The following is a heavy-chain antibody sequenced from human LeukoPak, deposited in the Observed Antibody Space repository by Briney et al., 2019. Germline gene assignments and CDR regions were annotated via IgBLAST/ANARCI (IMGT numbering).Heavy chain of an antibody. Sequence: SETLSLTCTVSGGSISSYYWSWIRQPAGKGLEWIGRIYSSGGTDYNPSLKSRVTMSVDTSKNQFSLKLSSVTAADTAVYYCARGIAAASERAFDIWGQGTMVTVSS. CDR2: IYSSGGT. CDR3: ARGIAAASERAFDI. J-gene: IGHJ3*02. D-gene: IGHD6-13*01. V-gene: IGHV4-4*07. CDR1: GGSISSYY.